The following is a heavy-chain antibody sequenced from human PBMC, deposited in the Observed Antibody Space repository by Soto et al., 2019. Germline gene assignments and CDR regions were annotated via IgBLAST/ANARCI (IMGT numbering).Heavy chain of an antibody. D-gene: IGHD5-18*01. CDR2: ISYDGSNK. CDR3: ARDPLWGTAMVLWYFDL. J-gene: IGHJ2*01. V-gene: IGHV3-30-3*01. Sequence: GGSLRLSYAASGFTFSSYAMHWVRQAPGKGLEWVAVISYDGSNKYYADSVKGRFTISRDNSKNTLYPQMNSLRAEDTAVYYCARDPLWGTAMVLWYFDLWGRGTLVTVSS. CDR1: GFTFSSYA.